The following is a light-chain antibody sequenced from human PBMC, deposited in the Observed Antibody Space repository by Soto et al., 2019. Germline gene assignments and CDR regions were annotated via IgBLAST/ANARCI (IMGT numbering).Light chain of an antibody. CDR3: QKYNSAPFT. CDR1: QDISNY. V-gene: IGKV1-27*01. J-gene: IGKJ3*01. Sequence: DIQMTHSPSSLSASVGDRVTITCRASQDISNYSAWYQQKPCKVPKLLIYSASTLQSGVPSRFSGSGSGTDFTLTISSLLTEDVATYYGQKYNSAPFTCGRGTKVYIK. CDR2: SAS.